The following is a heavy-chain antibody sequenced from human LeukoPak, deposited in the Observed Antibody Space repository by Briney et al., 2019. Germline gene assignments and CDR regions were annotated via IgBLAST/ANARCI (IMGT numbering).Heavy chain of an antibody. D-gene: IGHD2-2*01. CDR3: ARGPHCSSTSCSPKK. Sequence: ASVKVSCKASGYTFTRYAMNWVRQAPGQGLEWMGWIDTNTGNPTYAQGFTGRFVFSLDTSVSTAYLQISSLKAEDTAVYYCARGPHCSSTSCSPKKWGQGTLVTVSS. J-gene: IGHJ4*02. V-gene: IGHV7-4-1*02. CDR2: IDTNTGNP. CDR1: GYTFTRYA.